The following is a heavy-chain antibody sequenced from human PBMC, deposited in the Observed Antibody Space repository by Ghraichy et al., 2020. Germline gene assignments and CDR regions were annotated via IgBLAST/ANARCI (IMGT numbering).Heavy chain of an antibody. CDR2: INSDGSST. CDR1: GFTFSSYW. V-gene: IGHV3-74*01. J-gene: IGHJ4*02. D-gene: IGHD5-18*01. Sequence: GSLRLSCAASGFTFSSYWMHWVRQAPGKGLVWVSRINSDGSSTSYADSVKGRFTISRDNAKNTLYLQMNSVRAEDTAVYYCARETYSYLTVFFDYWGQGTLVTVSS. CDR3: ARETYSYLTVFFDY.